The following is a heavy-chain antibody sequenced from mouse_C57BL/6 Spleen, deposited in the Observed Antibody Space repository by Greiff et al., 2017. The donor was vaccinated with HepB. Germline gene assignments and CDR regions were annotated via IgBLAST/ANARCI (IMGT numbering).Heavy chain of an antibody. J-gene: IGHJ4*01. V-gene: IGHV1-80*01. Sequence: VKLMESGAELVKPGASVKISCKASGYAFSSYWMNWVKQRPGKGLEWIGQIYPGDGDTNYNGKFKGKATLTADKSSSTAYMQLSSLTSEDSAVYFCARGDGYLYAMDYWGQGTSVTVSS. CDR2: IYPGDGDT. D-gene: IGHD2-3*01. CDR1: GYAFSSYW. CDR3: ARGDGYLYAMDY.